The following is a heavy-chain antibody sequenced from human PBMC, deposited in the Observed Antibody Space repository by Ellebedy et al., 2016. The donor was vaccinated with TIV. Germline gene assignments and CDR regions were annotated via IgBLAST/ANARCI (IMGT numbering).Heavy chain of an antibody. CDR2: ISSSSGTI. V-gene: IGHV3-11*04. CDR1: GFTFSDYY. J-gene: IGHJ2*01. Sequence: GESLKISCAASGFTFSDYYMTWIRQAPGKGLEWVSYISSSSGTIYYADSVKGRFTISRDNAKNSLYLQMNSLRAEDTAVYYCAREGNRNWYFDLWGRGALVTVSS. CDR3: AREGNRNWYFDL. D-gene: IGHD1-14*01.